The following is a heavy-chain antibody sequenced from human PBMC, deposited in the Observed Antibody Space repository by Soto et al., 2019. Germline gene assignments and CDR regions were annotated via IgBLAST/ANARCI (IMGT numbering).Heavy chain of an antibody. CDR1: GGPMTSGAYY. CDR3: ARGLRAYGGYTYFDS. V-gene: IGHV4-30-4*01. CDR2: IYYSGGT. D-gene: IGHD2-15*01. Sequence: KTSETLSLTCSVSGGPMTSGAYYWSWIRQPPGEGLEWMGYIYYSGGTSSSPSLESRLTLSVDTSRNQFSLKLRSVTAADTAVYYCARGLRAYGGYTYFDSWGQGTLVTVSS. J-gene: IGHJ4*02.